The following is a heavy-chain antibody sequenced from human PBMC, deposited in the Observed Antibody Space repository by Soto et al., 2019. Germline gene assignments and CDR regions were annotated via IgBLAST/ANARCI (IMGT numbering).Heavy chain of an antibody. Sequence: QVTLKESGPVLVKPTEPLTLTCTVSGFSLSNARMGVSWIRQPPGKALEWLAHIFSNDEKSYSTSLKSRLTISKDSSKSQVVLTMTNKEPVDTATYCCARMVEYYYGSGSWPDAFDIWGQGTMVTVSS. J-gene: IGHJ3*02. V-gene: IGHV2-26*01. CDR1: GFSLSNARMG. CDR2: IFSNDEK. CDR3: ARMVEYYYGSGSWPDAFDI. D-gene: IGHD3-10*01.